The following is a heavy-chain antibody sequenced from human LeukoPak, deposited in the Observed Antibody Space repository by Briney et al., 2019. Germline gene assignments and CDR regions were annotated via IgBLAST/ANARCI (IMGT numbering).Heavy chain of an antibody. J-gene: IGHJ3*02. CDR2: ISSSSSYI. D-gene: IGHD6-13*01. Sequence: GGSLRLSCAASGFTFSDYWMNWVRQAPGKGLEWVSSISSSSSYIYYADSVKGRFTISRDNAKNSLYLQMNSLRAEHTAVYYCAYIAAADPIRGDAFDIWGQGTMVTVSS. V-gene: IGHV3-21*01. CDR3: AYIAAADPIRGDAFDI. CDR1: GFTFSDYW.